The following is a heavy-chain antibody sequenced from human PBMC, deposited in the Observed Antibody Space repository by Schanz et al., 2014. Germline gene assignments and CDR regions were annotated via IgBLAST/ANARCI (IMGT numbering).Heavy chain of an antibody. CDR1: TFTFSSDW. Sequence: EVQLVESGGGLVQPGGSLRLSCAASTFTFSSDWMSWVRQAPGKGLEWVANIKKDGSEKYYVDSVKGRFTISRDNAKNSLFLQMNSLRPEDTAIYYCAKDAPYPFDLWGRGTLITVSS. J-gene: IGHJ2*01. V-gene: IGHV3-7*05. CDR2: IKKDGSEK. CDR3: AKDAPYPFDL.